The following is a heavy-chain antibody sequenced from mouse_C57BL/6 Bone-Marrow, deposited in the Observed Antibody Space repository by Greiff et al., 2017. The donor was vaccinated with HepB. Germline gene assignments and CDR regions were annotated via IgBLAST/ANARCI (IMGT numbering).Heavy chain of an antibody. D-gene: IGHD1-1*01. CDR1: GYSITSGYD. CDR3: ASVAPYYYAMDY. V-gene: IGHV3-1*01. J-gene: IGHJ4*01. Sequence: DVKLQESGPGMVKPSQSLSLTCTVTGYSITSGYDWHWIRHFPGNKLEWMGYISYSGSTNYNPSLKSRISITHDTSKNHFFLKLNSVTTEDTATYYCASVAPYYYAMDYWGQGTSVTVSS. CDR2: ISYSGST.